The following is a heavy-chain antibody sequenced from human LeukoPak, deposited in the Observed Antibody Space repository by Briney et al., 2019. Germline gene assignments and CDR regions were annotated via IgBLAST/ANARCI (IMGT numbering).Heavy chain of an antibody. CDR1: GYTFTSYG. Sequence: ASVKVSCKASGYTFTSYGISWVRQAPGQGLEWMGWISAYNGNTNYAQKFQGRVTITTDESTSTAYMELSSLRSEDTAVYYCARVGQQLTYDYWGQGTLVTVSS. V-gene: IGHV1-18*01. J-gene: IGHJ4*02. CDR3: ARVGQQLTYDY. CDR2: ISAYNGNT. D-gene: IGHD6-13*01.